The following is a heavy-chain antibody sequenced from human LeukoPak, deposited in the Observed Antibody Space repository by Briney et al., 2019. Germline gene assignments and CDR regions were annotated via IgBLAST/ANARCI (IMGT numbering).Heavy chain of an antibody. Sequence: ASVKVSCKASGYTFTGYYMHWVRKAPGQGLEWMGWINPNSGGTNYAQKFQGGVTMTRDTSISTAYMELSRLRSDDTAVYYCARSIAVAGTGFDWFDPWGQGTLVTVSS. J-gene: IGHJ5*02. CDR2: INPNSGGT. CDR3: ARSIAVAGTGFDWFDP. CDR1: GYTFTGYY. V-gene: IGHV1-2*02. D-gene: IGHD6-19*01.